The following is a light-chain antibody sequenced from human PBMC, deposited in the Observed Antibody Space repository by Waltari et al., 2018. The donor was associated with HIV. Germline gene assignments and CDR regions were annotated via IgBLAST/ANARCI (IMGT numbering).Light chain of an antibody. CDR3: HQYFTTPPT. V-gene: IGKV4-1*01. CDR2: WAS. CDR1: QHVLDSSNNNYC. J-gene: IGKJ1*01. Sequence: DIVMTQSPDSLAVSLGERATIKCKSSQHVLDSSNNNYCLAWYQQKAGQSPKLLFYWASTRESGVPDRFSGSGSGTDFTLTISSLQAEDVAVYFCHQYFTTPPTFGQGTKVEIK.